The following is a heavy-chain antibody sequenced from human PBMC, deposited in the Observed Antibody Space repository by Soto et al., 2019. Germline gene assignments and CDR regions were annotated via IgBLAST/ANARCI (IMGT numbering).Heavy chain of an antibody. V-gene: IGHV4-30-4*01. J-gene: IGHJ5*01. CDR2: IYKSTTT. CDR3: ARGRYCLTGRCFPNWFDS. D-gene: IGHD2-15*01. CDR1: GDSISTVDSF. Sequence: SETLSPTCSVSGDSISTVDSFWAWIRQTPGQALEYIGYIYKSTTTYYNPSFESRVAISLDTSKSQFSLTVTSVTAADTAVYFCARGRYCLTGRCFPNWFDSWGQGTLVTVSS.